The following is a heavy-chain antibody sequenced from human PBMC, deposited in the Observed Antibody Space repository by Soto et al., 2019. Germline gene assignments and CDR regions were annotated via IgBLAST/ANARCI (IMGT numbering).Heavy chain of an antibody. CDR2: ISAYNGNT. D-gene: IGHD3-9*01. V-gene: IGHV1-18*01. CDR3: ASSVRYFDWLLFDY. CDR1: GYTFTSYG. J-gene: IGHJ4*02. Sequence: ASVKVSCKASGYTFTSYGISWVRQAPGQGLEWMGWISAYNGNTNYAQKLQGRVTMTTDTSTSTAYMELRSLRSDDTAVYYCASSVRYFDWLLFDYWGQGTLVTVSS.